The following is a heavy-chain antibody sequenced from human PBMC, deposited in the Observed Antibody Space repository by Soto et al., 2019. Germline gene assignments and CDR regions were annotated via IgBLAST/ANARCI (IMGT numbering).Heavy chain of an antibody. D-gene: IGHD2-15*01. CDR2: IYYSGST. Sequence: PSETLSLTCTVSGGSISSGDYYWSWIRQPPGKGLEWIGYIYYSGSTYYNPSLKSRVTISVDTSKNQFSLKLSSVTAADTAVYYCARGYCSGGSCYRFNFDYWGQGTQVTVSS. V-gene: IGHV4-30-4*02. CDR3: ARGYCSGGSCYRFNFDY. J-gene: IGHJ4*02. CDR1: GGSISSGDYY.